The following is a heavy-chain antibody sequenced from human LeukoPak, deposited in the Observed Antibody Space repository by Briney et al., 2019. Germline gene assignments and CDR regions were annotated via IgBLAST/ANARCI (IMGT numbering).Heavy chain of an antibody. CDR1: GGTFSNSA. J-gene: IGHJ4*02. CDR2: IIPIYVTA. Sequence: SVKVSCKASGGTFSNSAFSWVRQAPRQGLEWVGRIIPIYVTAHYAQKLQGRVTITADESTSTVYMELSSLTSEDTAVYYCSGQQWPQVYLGQGTLVTVSS. V-gene: IGHV1-69*15. D-gene: IGHD6-19*01. CDR3: SGQQWPQVY.